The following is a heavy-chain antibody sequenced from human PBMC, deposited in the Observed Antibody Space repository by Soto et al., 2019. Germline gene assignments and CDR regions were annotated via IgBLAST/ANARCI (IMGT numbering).Heavy chain of an antibody. CDR1: GFTFSSYS. J-gene: IGHJ4*02. Sequence: EVQLVESGGGLVKPGGSLRLSCAASGFTFSSYSMNWVRQAPGKGLEWVSSISSSSSYIYYADSVKGRFTISRDNAKTSLYPQMNSLRAEDTAVYYCARGGLYCSSTSCYRFDYWGQGNLVTVSS. V-gene: IGHV3-21*01. D-gene: IGHD2-2*01. CDR3: ARGGLYCSSTSCYRFDY. CDR2: ISSSSSYI.